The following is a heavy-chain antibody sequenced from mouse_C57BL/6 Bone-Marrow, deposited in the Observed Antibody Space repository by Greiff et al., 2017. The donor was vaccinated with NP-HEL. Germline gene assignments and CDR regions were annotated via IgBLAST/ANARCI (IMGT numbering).Heavy chain of an antibody. CDR2: ISNLAYSI. CDR1: GFTFSDYG. D-gene: IGHD2-3*01. J-gene: IGHJ3*01. CDR3: ARLGGYYGWFAY. Sequence: EVKVEESGGGLVQPGGSLKLSCAASGFTFSDYGMAWVRQAPRKGPEWVAFISNLAYSIYYADTVTGRFTISRENAKNTLYLEMSSLRSEDTAMYYCARLGGYYGWFAYWGQGTLVTVSA. V-gene: IGHV5-15*04.